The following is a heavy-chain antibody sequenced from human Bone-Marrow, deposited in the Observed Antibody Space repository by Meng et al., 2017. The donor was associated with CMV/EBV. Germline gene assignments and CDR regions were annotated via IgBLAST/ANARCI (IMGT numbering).Heavy chain of an antibody. CDR1: GFTFSSYA. CDR3: AKSDRTSYYFYYLDV. CDR2: IINSGGNT. Sequence: GGSLRLSCAASGFTFSSYAMTRVRQAPGKGLEWVSLIINSGGNTYYADSVKGRFTISSDNSKNTLYLQMNSLRAEDTAVYYCAKSDRTSYYFYYLDVWGQGTTVTVSS. J-gene: IGHJ6*02. V-gene: IGHV3-23*01. D-gene: IGHD1-1*01.